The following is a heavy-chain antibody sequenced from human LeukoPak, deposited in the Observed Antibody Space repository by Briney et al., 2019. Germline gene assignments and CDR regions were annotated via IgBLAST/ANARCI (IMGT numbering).Heavy chain of an antibody. Sequence: GGSLRLSCAASGFTFSSYAMSWVRQAPGKGLEWVSAISGSGGSTYYADSVKGRFTISRDNSKNTLYLQMNSLRAEDTAVYYCARCVSSSWYPYNWFDPWGQGTLVTVSS. D-gene: IGHD6-13*01. CDR3: ARCVSSSWYPYNWFDP. CDR1: GFTFSSYA. CDR2: ISGSGGST. V-gene: IGHV3-23*01. J-gene: IGHJ5*02.